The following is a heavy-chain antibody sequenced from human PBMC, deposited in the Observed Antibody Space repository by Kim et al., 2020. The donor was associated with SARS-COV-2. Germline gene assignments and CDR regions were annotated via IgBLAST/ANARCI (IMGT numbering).Heavy chain of an antibody. CDR3: ARRGLGYCSGGSCYSGFD. CDR1: GGSISSYY. Sequence: SETLSLTCTVSGGSISSYYWSWIRQPPGKGLEWIGDIYYSGSTNYNPFLKSRVTISVDTSKNQFSLKLRSVTAADTAVYYYARRGLGYCSGGSCYSGFD. J-gene: IGHJ4*01. V-gene: IGHV4-59*08. CDR2: IYYSGST. D-gene: IGHD2-15*01.